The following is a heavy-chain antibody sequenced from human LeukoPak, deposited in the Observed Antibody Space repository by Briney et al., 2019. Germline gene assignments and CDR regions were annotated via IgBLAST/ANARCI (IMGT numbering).Heavy chain of an antibody. CDR1: GFTVSHNY. CDR2: IHSGGSS. V-gene: IGHV3-53*01. CDR3: ARGLPAGNFIDF. Sequence: GGSPKLSCTASGFTVSHNYMHWVRQAPGKGLEWVSVIHSGGSSYYADSVKGRFTIFRDDSKNMVFLQLNSLRAEDTAVYYCARGLPAGNFIDFWGQGALVTVSS. D-gene: IGHD2-2*01. J-gene: IGHJ4*02.